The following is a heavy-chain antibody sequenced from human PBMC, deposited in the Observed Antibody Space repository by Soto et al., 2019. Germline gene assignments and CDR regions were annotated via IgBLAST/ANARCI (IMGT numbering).Heavy chain of an antibody. J-gene: IGHJ3*02. CDR2: IWYDGSNK. CDR1: GFTFSSYG. V-gene: IGHV3-33*01. CDR3: AREARDTGLYDAFDI. D-gene: IGHD5-18*01. Sequence: GGSLRLSCAASGFTFSSYGMHWVRQAPGKGLEWVAVIWYDGSNKYYADSVKGRFTISRDNSKKTLYLQMNSLRAEETAVYYCAREARDTGLYDAFDIWGQGTMVTVSS.